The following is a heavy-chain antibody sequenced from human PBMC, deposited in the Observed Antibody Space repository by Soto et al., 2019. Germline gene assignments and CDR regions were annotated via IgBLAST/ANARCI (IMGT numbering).Heavy chain of an antibody. CDR2: ISAHNGNT. CDR1: GYAFTIYG. D-gene: IGHD1-1*01. J-gene: IGHJ4*02. V-gene: IGHV1-18*01. Sequence: QVHLVQSGAEVKKPGASVKVSCKGSGYAFTIYGITWVRQAPGQGREWVGWISAHNGNTHYAQKLQGRVTVTRDTSTSTAYMELRSLRSDDTAVYYCARGRYGDYWGQGALVTVSS. CDR3: ARGRYGDY.